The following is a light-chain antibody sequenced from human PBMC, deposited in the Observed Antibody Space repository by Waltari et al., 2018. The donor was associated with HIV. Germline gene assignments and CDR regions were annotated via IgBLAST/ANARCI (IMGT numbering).Light chain of an antibody. CDR2: GHT. CDR3: QSYDGSLGGYV. J-gene: IGLJ1*01. Sequence: SVLTQPPSVSGAPGQRVTISCTGTISNIGAGYDVHWYQQLPGTATKPLIYGHTNRPSGVPDRFSGSKSGTSASLAITGLQAEDEADYYCQSYDGSLGGYVFGTGTAVTVL. V-gene: IGLV1-40*01. CDR1: ISNIGAGYD.